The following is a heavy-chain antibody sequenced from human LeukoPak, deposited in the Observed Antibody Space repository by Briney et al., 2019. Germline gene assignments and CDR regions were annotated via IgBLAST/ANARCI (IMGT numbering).Heavy chain of an antibody. J-gene: IGHJ5*02. CDR1: GFTFSSYG. D-gene: IGHD6-19*01. CDR2: IRYDGSNK. V-gene: IGHV3-30*02. Sequence: GGSLRLSCAASGFTFSSYGMHWVRQAPGKGLEWVAFIRYDGSNKYYADSVKGRFTISRDSSKNTLYLQMNSLRAEDTAVYYCAKDRIAVAGTGNWFDPWGQGTLVTVSS. CDR3: AKDRIAVAGTGNWFDP.